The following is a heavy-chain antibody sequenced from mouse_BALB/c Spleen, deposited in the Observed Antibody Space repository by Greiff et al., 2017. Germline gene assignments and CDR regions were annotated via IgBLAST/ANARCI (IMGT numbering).Heavy chain of an antibody. V-gene: IGHV14-3*02. Sequence: EVKLVESGAELVKPGASVKLSCTASGFNIKDTYMHWVKQRPEQGLEWIGRIDPANGNTKYDPKFQGKATITADTSSNTAYLQLSSLTSEDTAVYYCAPSTMITSAMDYWGQGTSVTVSS. D-gene: IGHD2-4*01. CDR1: GFNIKDTY. CDR2: IDPANGNT. CDR3: APSTMITSAMDY. J-gene: IGHJ4*01.